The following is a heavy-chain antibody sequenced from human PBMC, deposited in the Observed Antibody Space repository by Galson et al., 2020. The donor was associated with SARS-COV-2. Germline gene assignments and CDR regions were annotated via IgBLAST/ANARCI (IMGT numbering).Heavy chain of an antibody. CDR2: ISSDGRIK. CDR1: GFTFSGHA. V-gene: IGHV3-30*14. J-gene: IGHJ4*02. Sequence: GGSLRLSCAVSGFTFSGHAMHWVRQAPGRGLEWVAVISSDGRIKYYADSVRGRFTISRDNSRNTLFLQIDNLRHDDTAVYYCAKVAVGATSSFDYWGQGTLVTGSS. CDR3: AKVAVGATSSFDY. D-gene: IGHD1-26*01.